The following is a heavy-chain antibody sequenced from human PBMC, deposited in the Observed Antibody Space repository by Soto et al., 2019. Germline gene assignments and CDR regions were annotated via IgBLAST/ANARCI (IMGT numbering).Heavy chain of an antibody. CDR1: GGSFTPYY. J-gene: IGHJ6*02. V-gene: IGHV4-34*01. CDR2: IYHTGST. CDR3: ARILPVVPSVLASRTRGMDV. D-gene: IGHD2-2*01. Sequence: SETLSLTCAVSGGSFTPYYWGWIRQPPGKGLEWIGEIYHTGSTSYNPSLKSRVTLSADTSKNQFSLKLTSVTAADTALYYCARILPVVPSVLASRTRGMDVWGQGTTVTGS.